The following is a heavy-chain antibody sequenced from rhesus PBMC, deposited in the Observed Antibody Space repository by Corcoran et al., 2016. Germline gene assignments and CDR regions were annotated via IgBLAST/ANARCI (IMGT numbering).Heavy chain of an antibody. CDR2: IYVGSGST. CDR3: ARQDWNYRFDY. V-gene: IGHV4-65*01. Sequence: QVQLQESGPGLVKPSETLSLTCAVSGGSISSSNWWSWIRQSPGKGLEWIGYIYVGSGSTSYNPPLKSRVTISTDTSKNQFSLKLSSVTAADTAVYYCARQDWNYRFDYWGQGVLVTVSS. CDR1: GGSISSSNW. D-gene: IGHD1-26*01. J-gene: IGHJ4*01.